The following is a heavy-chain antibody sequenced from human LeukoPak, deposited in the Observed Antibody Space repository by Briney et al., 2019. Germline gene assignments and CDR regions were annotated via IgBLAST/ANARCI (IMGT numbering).Heavy chain of an antibody. Sequence: GGSLRLSCAASGFTFDDYAMHWVRQAPGKGLEWVSGISWNSGSIGYADSVKVRFTISRDNAKNSLYLQMNSLRAEDTALYYCARDHWDYDFWSGYYKAEIHPAESYFQHWGQGTLVTVSS. CDR1: GFTFDDYA. CDR3: ARDHWDYDFWSGYYKAEIHPAESYFQH. D-gene: IGHD3-3*01. J-gene: IGHJ1*01. CDR2: ISWNSGSI. V-gene: IGHV3-9*01.